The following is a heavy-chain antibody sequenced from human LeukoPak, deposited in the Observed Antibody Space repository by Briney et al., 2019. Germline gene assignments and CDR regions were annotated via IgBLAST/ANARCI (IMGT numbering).Heavy chain of an antibody. CDR3: ARVLSADSPGFQH. CDR1: GYTFSSFW. J-gene: IGHJ1*01. V-gene: IGHV3-74*01. Sequence: GSLRLSCAASGYTFSSFWIHWVRQAPGKGLEWGARIDSDGSGTRYADSVKGRFTISRDNAKNTLYLQMNSLRAEDTAVYYCARVLSADSPGFQHWGQGTLVTVSS. D-gene: IGHD3-22*01. CDR2: IDSDGSGT.